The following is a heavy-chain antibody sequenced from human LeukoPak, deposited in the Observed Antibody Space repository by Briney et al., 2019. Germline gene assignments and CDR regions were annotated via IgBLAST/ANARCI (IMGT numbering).Heavy chain of an antibody. CDR2: IYYSGST. CDR1: GGSISSYY. V-gene: IGHV4-59*08. J-gene: IGHJ5*02. CDR3: ARGRGYSGYNWSDP. D-gene: IGHD5-12*01. Sequence: SETLSLTCTVSGGSISSYYWSWIRQPPGKGLEWIGYIYYSGSTNYNPSLKSRVTISVDTSKNQFSLKLSSVTAADTAVYYCARGRGYSGYNWSDPWGQGTLVTVSS.